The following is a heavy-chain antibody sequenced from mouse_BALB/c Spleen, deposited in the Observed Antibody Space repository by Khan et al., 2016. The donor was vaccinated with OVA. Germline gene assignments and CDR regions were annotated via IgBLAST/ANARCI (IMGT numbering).Heavy chain of an antibody. D-gene: IGHD2-12*01. Sequence: QIQLVQSGPGLVQPSQNLSITCTVSGFSLITYGVHWVRQSQGKGLEWLGVIWSGGTTDYNEAFISRLSISKDNSKSQVFLKMNSLQSDDTAIYYCARNSYRYDFTYWGRGTLVTVSS. CDR2: IWSGGTT. V-gene: IGHV2-4-1*01. CDR1: GFSLITYG. J-gene: IGHJ3*01. CDR3: ARNSYRYDFTY.